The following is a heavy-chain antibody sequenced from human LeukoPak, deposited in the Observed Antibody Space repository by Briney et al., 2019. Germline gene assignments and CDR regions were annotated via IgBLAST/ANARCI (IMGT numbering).Heavy chain of an antibody. V-gene: IGHV4-39*01. CDR3: ARLDLRSYYYYGMDV. Sequence: SETLSLTCTVSGGSISSSSYYWGWIRQPPGKGLEWIGSIYYSGSTYYNPSLKSRVTISVDTSKNQFSLKLSSVIAADTAVYYCARLDLRSYYYYGMDVWGQGATVTVSS. J-gene: IGHJ6*02. CDR2: IYYSGST. CDR1: GGSISSSSYY.